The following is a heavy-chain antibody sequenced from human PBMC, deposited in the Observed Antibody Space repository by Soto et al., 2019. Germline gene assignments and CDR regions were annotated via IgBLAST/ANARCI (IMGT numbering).Heavy chain of an antibody. J-gene: IGHJ4*02. Sequence: GSLRLSCAASGFSFVNYAMNWVRQAPGKGLEWVSGLSGSGTSTYYADSVKGRFTISRDNSKDTLFLQMNSLTADDTAVYYCAKATTNGGWFNPFDSWGQGALVTVSS. CDR3: AKATTNGGWFNPFDS. CDR2: LSGSGTST. CDR1: GFSFVNYA. D-gene: IGHD6-19*01. V-gene: IGHV3-23*01.